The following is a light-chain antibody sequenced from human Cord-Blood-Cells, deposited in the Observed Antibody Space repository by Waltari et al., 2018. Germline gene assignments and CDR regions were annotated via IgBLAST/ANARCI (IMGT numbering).Light chain of an antibody. V-gene: IGLV2-11*01. CDR1: SSDVGGYNY. J-gene: IGLJ3*02. Sequence: QSALTQPRSVSGSHGQSVTISCTGTSSDVGGYNYVSWYQQHPGKAPKLMIYDVSKRPAGVPDRFSGSNSGNTASLTISGLQAEDEADYYCCSYAGSYTWVFGGGTKLTVL. CDR3: CSYAGSYTWV. CDR2: DVS.